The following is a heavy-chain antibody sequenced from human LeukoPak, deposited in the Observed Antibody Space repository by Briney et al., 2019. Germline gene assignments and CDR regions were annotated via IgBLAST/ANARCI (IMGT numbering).Heavy chain of an antibody. Sequence: GGSLRLSCAASGFTFSSYSMNWVRQAPGKGLEWVSSISSSSSYIYYADSVKGRFTISRDNAKNSLYLQMNSLRAEDTAVYYCARSGYCSRTSCYDAFDIWGQGTMVTVSS. CDR2: ISSSSSYI. D-gene: IGHD2-2*01. CDR3: ARSGYCSRTSCYDAFDI. J-gene: IGHJ3*02. V-gene: IGHV3-21*01. CDR1: GFTFSSYS.